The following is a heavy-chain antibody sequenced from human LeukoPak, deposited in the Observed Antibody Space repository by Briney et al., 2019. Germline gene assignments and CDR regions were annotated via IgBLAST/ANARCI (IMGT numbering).Heavy chain of an antibody. J-gene: IGHJ4*02. CDR1: GFTFNSYA. Sequence: GRSLRLSCAASGFTFNSYAIHWVRQAPGKGLEWVAVISYDGSNKYYADSVKGRFTISRDNSKNTLYLQLNSLRPEDTAEYYCARDQLAYSGYDTLFDYWGQGTLVTVSS. D-gene: IGHD5-12*01. CDR3: ARDQLAYSGYDTLFDY. CDR2: ISYDGSNK. V-gene: IGHV3-30*04.